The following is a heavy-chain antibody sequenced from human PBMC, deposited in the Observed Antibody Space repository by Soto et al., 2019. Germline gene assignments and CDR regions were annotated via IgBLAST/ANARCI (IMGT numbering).Heavy chain of an antibody. V-gene: IGHV1-69*13. CDR3: ARDFYYDSSGYYYHVY. Sequence: SVKVSCKASGGTFSSYAISWVRQAPGQGLEWMGGIIPIFGTANYAQKFQGRVTITADESTSTAYMELSSLRSEDTAVYYCARDFYYDSSGYYYHVYCDQRTRVTVAS. D-gene: IGHD3-22*01. J-gene: IGHJ4*02. CDR2: IIPIFGTA. CDR1: GGTFSSYA.